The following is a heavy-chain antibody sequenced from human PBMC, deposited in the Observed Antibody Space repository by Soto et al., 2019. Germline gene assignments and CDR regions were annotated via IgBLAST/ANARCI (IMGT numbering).Heavy chain of an antibody. V-gene: IGHV4-59*01. Sequence: QMQLQESGPGLVKPSETLSLICSVSGDSITAYYLSWLRQSPGKELEGIGYIYHNGETNYNPSLKSRVTISADTSKTQFSLRLSSVTAADTGVYYCARDKGGEFLKGSGMDVWGQGTTVIVSS. CDR1: GDSITAYY. J-gene: IGHJ6*02. CDR2: IYHNGET. D-gene: IGHD3-10*01. CDR3: ARDKGGEFLKGSGMDV.